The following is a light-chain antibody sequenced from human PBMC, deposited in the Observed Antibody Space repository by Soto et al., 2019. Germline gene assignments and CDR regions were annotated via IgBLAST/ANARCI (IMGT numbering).Light chain of an antibody. V-gene: IGLV2-14*03. CDR1: SSDICGYNC. CDR2: DVA. J-gene: IGLJ2*01. CDR3: SSCTSSRTPVV. Sequence: QSALTQPASVSGSPGQSIAISCTGTSSDICGYNCVSWYQQHPGKAPKLMMYDVASQTSGISNRFSGSKSGNTSSLTISGLQAEDVADYYCSSCTSSRTPVVFGGGTKVTV.